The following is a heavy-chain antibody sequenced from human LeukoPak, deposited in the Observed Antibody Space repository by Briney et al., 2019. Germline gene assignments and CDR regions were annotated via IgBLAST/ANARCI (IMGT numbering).Heavy chain of an antibody. CDR2: VHTSGTT. V-gene: IGHV4-4*07. Sequence: PSETLSLTCSVSNASISSYFWSFIRQPAGKGLEWIGRVHTSGTTNYNPSLKGRVTMSVDMSKNQFSLELSSMTAADTAVYYCARGRNLTYYYYGMDVWGQGTTVTVSS. D-gene: IGHD4-4*01. J-gene: IGHJ6*02. CDR1: NASISSYF. CDR3: ARGRNLTYYYYGMDV.